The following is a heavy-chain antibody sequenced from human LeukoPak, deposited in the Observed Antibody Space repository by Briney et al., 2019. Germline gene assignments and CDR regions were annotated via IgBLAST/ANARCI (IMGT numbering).Heavy chain of an antibody. J-gene: IGHJ4*02. V-gene: IGHV4-30-2*01. D-gene: IGHD3-3*01. CDR3: ARGYDFWSGLGNFDY. CDR2: IYHSGST. Sequence: PSETLSLTCTVSGGSISSGGYYWSWIRQPPGKGLEWIGYIYHSGSTYYNPSLKSRVTISVDRSKNQFSLKLSSVTAADTAVYYCARGYDFWSGLGNFDYWGQGTLVTVSS. CDR1: GGSISSGGYY.